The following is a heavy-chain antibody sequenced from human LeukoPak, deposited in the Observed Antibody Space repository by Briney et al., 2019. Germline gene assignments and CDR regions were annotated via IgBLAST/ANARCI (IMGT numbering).Heavy chain of an antibody. D-gene: IGHD3-22*01. CDR3: ARLAYDSSGYYSPFDY. Sequence: GESLKISCKGSGYSFTSYWIGWVRQMPGKGLEWMGTIYPGDSDTRYSPSFQGQVSISADKSISTAYLQWSSLKASDTAMYYCARLAYDSSGYYSPFDYWGQGTLVTVSS. CDR1: GYSFTSYW. CDR2: IYPGDSDT. V-gene: IGHV5-51*01. J-gene: IGHJ4*02.